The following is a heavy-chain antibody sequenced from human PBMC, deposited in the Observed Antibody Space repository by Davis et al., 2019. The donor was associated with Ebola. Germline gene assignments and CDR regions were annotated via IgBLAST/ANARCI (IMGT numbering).Heavy chain of an antibody. CDR2: IWYDGSNE. J-gene: IGHJ3*02. V-gene: IGHV3-30*02. D-gene: IGHD3-16*01. CDR3: AKDIMITLWAFDI. Sequence: GESLKISCAASGFTFSSYGMHWVRQAPGKGLEWVAVIWYDGSNEYYADSVKGRFTISRDNSKNTLYLQMNSLRAEDTAVYYCAKDIMITLWAFDIWGQGTMVTVSS. CDR1: GFTFSSYG.